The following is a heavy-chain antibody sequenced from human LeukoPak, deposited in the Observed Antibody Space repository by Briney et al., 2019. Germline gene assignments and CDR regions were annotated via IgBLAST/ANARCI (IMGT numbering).Heavy chain of an antibody. V-gene: IGHV3-9*01. D-gene: IGHD6-19*01. CDR1: GFTFDDYA. J-gene: IGHJ6*03. CDR2: ISWNSGSI. Sequence: GGSLRLSCAASGFTFDDYAMHWVRQAPGKGLEWVSGISWNSGSIGYADSVKGRFTISRDNSKNTLYLQMNSLRAEDTAVYYCARGGRYSSGWYNPPAKDYYYYYMDVWGKGTTVTVSS. CDR3: ARGGRYSSGWYNPPAKDYYYYYMDV.